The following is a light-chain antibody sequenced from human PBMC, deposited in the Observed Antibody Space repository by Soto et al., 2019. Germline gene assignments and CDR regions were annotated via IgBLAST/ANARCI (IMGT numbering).Light chain of an antibody. CDR1: QGINSY. J-gene: IGKJ1*01. CDR3: LQDINYPWT. V-gene: IGKV1-27*01. Sequence: QLTQSPSSLSASVGDRISITCRASQGINSYVAWYQQKPGRSPTILIYAASTLESGVPSRFSGSGSGTDFTLAISSLQPEDSATYYCLQDINYPWTFGQGTKVEIK. CDR2: AAS.